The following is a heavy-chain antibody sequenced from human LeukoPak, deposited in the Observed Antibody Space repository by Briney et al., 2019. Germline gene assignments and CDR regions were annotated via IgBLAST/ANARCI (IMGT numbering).Heavy chain of an antibody. J-gene: IGHJ6*03. Sequence: PSQTLSLTCTVSGGSISSGPYYWSWTRQPAGKGLEWIGRIYTSGSTNYNPSLKSRVTISVDTSKNQFSLKLSSVTAADTAVYYCARATYSLYYMDVWGKGTTVTISS. CDR3: ARATYSLYYMDV. V-gene: IGHV4-61*02. CDR1: GGSISSGPYY. CDR2: IYTSGST. D-gene: IGHD6-13*01.